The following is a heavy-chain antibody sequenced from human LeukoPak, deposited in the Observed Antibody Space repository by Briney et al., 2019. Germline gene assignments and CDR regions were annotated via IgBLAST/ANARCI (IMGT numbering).Heavy chain of an antibody. V-gene: IGHV6-1*01. CDR1: GDSVSSNSAA. CDR2: TYYRSKWYN. Sequence: SQTLSLTCAISGDSVSSNSAAWNWIRQSPSRGLEWLGRTYYRSKWYNDYAVSVKSRITINPDTSKNQFSLQLNSVTPEDTAVYYCARGVGSGSYYYYYYYMDVWGKGTTVTVSS. D-gene: IGHD3-10*01. CDR3: ARGVGSGSYYYYYYYMDV. J-gene: IGHJ6*03.